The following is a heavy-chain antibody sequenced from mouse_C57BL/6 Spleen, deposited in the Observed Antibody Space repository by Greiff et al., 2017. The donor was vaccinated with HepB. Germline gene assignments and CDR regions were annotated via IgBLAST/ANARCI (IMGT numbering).Heavy chain of an antibody. V-gene: IGHV1-20*01. Sequence: VQLKESGPELVKPGDSVKISCKASGYSFTGYFMNWVMQSHGKSLEWIGRINPYNGDTFYNQKFKGKATLTVDKSSSTAHMELRSLTSEDSAVYDCARFYEYDDYAMDYWGQGTSVTVSS. CDR3: ARFYEYDDYAMDY. D-gene: IGHD2-4*01. J-gene: IGHJ4*01. CDR2: INPYNGDT. CDR1: GYSFTGYF.